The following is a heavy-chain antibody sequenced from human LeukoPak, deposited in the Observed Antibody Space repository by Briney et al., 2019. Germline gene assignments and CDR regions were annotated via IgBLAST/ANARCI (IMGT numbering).Heavy chain of an antibody. V-gene: IGHV3-7*01. J-gene: IGHJ6*03. CDR2: INQDGSEK. Sequence: PGGSLRLSCAASGFTFSSYWMSWVRQAPGKGLEWVANINQDGSEKYYVDSVKGRITISRENAKNSLYLQMNSLRAEDTAVYYCARIPFYIVVVPAARHYYMDVWGKGTTVTVSS. D-gene: IGHD2-2*01. CDR3: ARIPFYIVVVPAARHYYMDV. CDR1: GFTFSSYW.